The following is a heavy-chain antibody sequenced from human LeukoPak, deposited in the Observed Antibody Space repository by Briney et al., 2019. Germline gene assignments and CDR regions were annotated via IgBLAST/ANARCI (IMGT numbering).Heavy chain of an antibody. V-gene: IGHV4-59*08. CDR2: IYYSGST. D-gene: IGHD6-19*01. CDR1: GGSISSYY. CDR3: ARHRGAVAGTNFGFDP. Sequence: SETLSLTCTVSGGSISSYYWSWIRQPPGKGLEWIGYIYYSGSTNYNPSLKSRVTISVDTSKNQFSLKLSSVTAADTAVYYCARHRGAVAGTNFGFDPWGLGTLVTVS. J-gene: IGHJ5*02.